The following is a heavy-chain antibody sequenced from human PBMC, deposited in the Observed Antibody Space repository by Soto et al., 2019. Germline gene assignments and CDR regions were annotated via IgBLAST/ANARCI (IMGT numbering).Heavy chain of an antibody. CDR2: IYPGDSDT. J-gene: IGHJ4*02. CDR3: ARRSRESSAWDFDY. Sequence: GESLKISCKGSGYSFTSYWIGWVRQMPGKGLEWMGIIYPGDSDTRYSPSFQGQVTISADRSITTAYLQWSSLKVPDTAMYYCARRSRESSAWDFDYWGQGTLVTVSS. CDR1: GYSFTSYW. V-gene: IGHV5-51*01. D-gene: IGHD3-22*01.